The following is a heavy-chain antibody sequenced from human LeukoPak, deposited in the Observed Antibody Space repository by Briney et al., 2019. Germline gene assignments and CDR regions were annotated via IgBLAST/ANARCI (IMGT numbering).Heavy chain of an antibody. V-gene: IGHV1-18*01. CDR2: ISAYNGNT. D-gene: IGHD2-2*01. J-gene: IGHJ4*02. CDR1: GYTFTSYG. CDR3: ARGSYFSSTSCPLDY. Sequence: GASGKVSCKASGYTFTSYGISWVRQAPGQGLEWMGWISAYNGNTNHAQKLQGRVTTPTDTSTSTAYMELRSLTSDDTAVYYCARGSYFSSTSCPLDYWGQGTLVTVSS.